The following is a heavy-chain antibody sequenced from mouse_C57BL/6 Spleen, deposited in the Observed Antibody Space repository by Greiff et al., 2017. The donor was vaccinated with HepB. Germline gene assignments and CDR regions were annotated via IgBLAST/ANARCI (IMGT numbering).Heavy chain of an antibody. CDR3: ARRVYGSSYRGYYFDY. Sequence: QVQLQQPGAELVKPGASVKLSCKASGYTFTSYWMQWVKQRPGQGLEWIGEIDPSDSYTNYNQKFKGKATLTVDTSSSTAYMQLSSLTSEDSAVYYCARRVYGSSYRGYYFDYWGQGTTLTVSS. D-gene: IGHD1-1*01. V-gene: IGHV1-50*01. CDR2: IDPSDSYT. CDR1: GYTFTSYW. J-gene: IGHJ2*01.